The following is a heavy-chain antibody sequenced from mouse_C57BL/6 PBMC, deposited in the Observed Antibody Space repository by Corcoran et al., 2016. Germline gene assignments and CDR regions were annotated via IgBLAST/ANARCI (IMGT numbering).Heavy chain of an antibody. CDR3: ARGYSNYNFDY. CDR2: IYPGDGDT. J-gene: IGHJ2*01. CDR1: GYAFSSYW. V-gene: IGHV1-80*01. D-gene: IGHD2-5*01. Sequence: QVQLQQSGAELVKPGASVKISCKASGYAFSSYWMNWVKQRPGKGLEWIGQIYPGDGDTNYNGKFKGKATLTADKSSSTVYMQLSSLTSEGSAVYFCARGYSNYNFDYWGQGTTLTVSS.